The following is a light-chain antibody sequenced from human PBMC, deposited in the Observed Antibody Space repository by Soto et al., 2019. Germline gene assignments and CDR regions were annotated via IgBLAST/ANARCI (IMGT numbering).Light chain of an antibody. CDR3: QALGTGIHVV. CDR2: LDSDGSH. J-gene: IGLJ2*01. Sequence: QLVLTQSPSASASLGASVKLTCTLSSGHSSYAIAWHQQQPEKGPRYLMKLDSDGSHTKGDAIPERFSGSSSGAERYLTISSLQSEDEADYYCQALGTGIHVVFGGGTKLTVL. CDR1: SGHSSYA. V-gene: IGLV4-69*01.